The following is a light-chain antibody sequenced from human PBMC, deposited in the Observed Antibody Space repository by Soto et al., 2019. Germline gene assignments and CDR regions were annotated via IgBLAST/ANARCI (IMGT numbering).Light chain of an antibody. J-gene: IGLJ1*01. CDR1: SSDVGGYNY. CDR2: EVT. CDR3: SSYADSNNYV. V-gene: IGLV2-8*01. Sequence: QSALTQPPSASGSPEQSVTISCTGTSSDVGGYNYVSWYQQHPGKAPKVMIYEVTKRPSGVPDRFSGSKSGNTASLTVSGLQEEDEADYYCSSYADSNNYVFGSGTKVTVL.